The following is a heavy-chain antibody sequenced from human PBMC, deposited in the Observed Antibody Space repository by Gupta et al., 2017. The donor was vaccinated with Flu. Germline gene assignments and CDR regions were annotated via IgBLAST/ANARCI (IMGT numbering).Heavy chain of an antibody. D-gene: IGHD5-24*01. Sequence: EVQLVESGGGLVQPGGSLRLSCAASGFTFSDSWMNWVRQAPGKGLEWVANINQDGSTKNYVDSLKGRFTVSRDNDKNSLYLQMDSLRAEDTAVYFCARNRGWEQFDYWGQGTLVTVSS. V-gene: IGHV3-7*01. J-gene: IGHJ4*02. CDR3: ARNRGWEQFDY. CDR1: GFTFSDSW. CDR2: INQDGSTK.